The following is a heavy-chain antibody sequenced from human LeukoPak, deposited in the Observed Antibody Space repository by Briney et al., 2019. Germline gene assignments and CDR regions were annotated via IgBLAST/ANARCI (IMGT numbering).Heavy chain of an antibody. D-gene: IGHD1-26*01. CDR1: GFTFSSYG. J-gene: IGHJ4*02. V-gene: IGHV3-30*03. CDR3: ARQWELLDY. Sequence: GSLRLSCAASGFTFSSYGMHWVRQAPGKGLEWVAVISYDGSNKFYADSVKGRFTISRDNSKNTLYLQMNSLRAEDTAVYFCARQWELLDYWGQGTLVTVSS. CDR2: ISYDGSNK.